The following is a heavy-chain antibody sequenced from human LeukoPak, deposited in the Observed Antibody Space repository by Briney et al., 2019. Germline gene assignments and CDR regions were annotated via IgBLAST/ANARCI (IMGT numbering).Heavy chain of an antibody. V-gene: IGHV3-66*01. Sequence: GGSPRLSCAASGFIVSANYMSWVRQAPGKGLEWVSVIYSDGSTDYADSVKGRFTISRDNSKDTLYLQLNSLRVEDTAVYYCARGGSIAVAGPDYWGQGTLVTVSS. CDR2: IYSDGST. J-gene: IGHJ4*02. D-gene: IGHD6-19*01. CDR1: GFIVSANY. CDR3: ARGGSIAVAGPDY.